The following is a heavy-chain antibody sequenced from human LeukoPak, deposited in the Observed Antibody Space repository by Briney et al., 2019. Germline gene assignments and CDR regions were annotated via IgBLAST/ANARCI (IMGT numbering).Heavy chain of an antibody. CDR1: GYTLTELS. CDR2: FDPEDGGT. V-gene: IGHV1-24*01. Sequence: ASVKVSCKVSGYTLTELSMHWVRQAPGKGLEWMGGFDPEDGGTIYAQKFQGRVTMTEDTSTDTAYMELSSLRSEDTVVYYCATEAKTYYYDSSGYYPYYFDYWGQGTLVTVSS. CDR3: ATEAKTYYYDSSGYYPYYFDY. J-gene: IGHJ4*02. D-gene: IGHD3-22*01.